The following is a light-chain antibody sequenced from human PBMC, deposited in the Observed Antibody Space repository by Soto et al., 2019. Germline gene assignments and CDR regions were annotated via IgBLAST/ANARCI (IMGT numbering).Light chain of an antibody. CDR2: WAS. V-gene: IGKV4-1*01. CDR1: QSVLYSSDNKNY. J-gene: IGKJ4*01. Sequence: DIVMTQSPDSLALSLGERATMNCKSSQSVLYSSDNKNYLAWYQHKPGQPPKLLIYWASTRESGVPDRFSGSGTGTDFTLTISGLQADDVAVYYCHQYYTTPRLTFGGVTRVEI. CDR3: HQYYTTPRLT.